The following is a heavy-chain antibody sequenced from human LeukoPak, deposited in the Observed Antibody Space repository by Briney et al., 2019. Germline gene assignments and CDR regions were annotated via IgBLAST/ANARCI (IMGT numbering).Heavy chain of an antibody. Sequence: GGSLRLSCAASGFIVSSNYMSWVRQAPGKGLEWVSVIYSGGSTYYADSVKGRFTISRDNSKNTLYLQMNSLRAEDTAVYYCARDSGYSSGYPFDYWGQGTLVTVSS. J-gene: IGHJ4*02. V-gene: IGHV3-66*01. D-gene: IGHD2-15*01. CDR2: IYSGGST. CDR1: GFIVSSNY. CDR3: ARDSGYSSGYPFDY.